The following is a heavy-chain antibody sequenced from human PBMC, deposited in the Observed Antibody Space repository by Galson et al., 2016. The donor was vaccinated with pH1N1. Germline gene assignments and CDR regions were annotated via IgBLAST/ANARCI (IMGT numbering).Heavy chain of an antibody. CDR3: ARSTKGVSTGHFDS. CDR2: IYPGDSDT. Sequence: QSGAEVKKPRESLRISCKGFGYSFSNYWIAWVRQMPGKGLECMGVIYPGDSDTKYNPSFAGQVVISADKSISSVFLQWNNLEASDTAMYYCARSTKGVSTGHFDSWGQGTLVTVSS. V-gene: IGHV5-51*03. J-gene: IGHJ4*02. D-gene: IGHD1-1*01. CDR1: GYSFSNYW.